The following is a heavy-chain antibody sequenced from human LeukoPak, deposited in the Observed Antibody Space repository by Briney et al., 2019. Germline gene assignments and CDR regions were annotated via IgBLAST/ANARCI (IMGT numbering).Heavy chain of an antibody. CDR2: ISSSSSYI. V-gene: IGHV3-21*01. CDR1: GFTFSSYS. CDR3: AKVAEGGPIDY. J-gene: IGHJ4*02. D-gene: IGHD3-16*01. Sequence: GGSLRLSCAASGFTFSSYSMNWVRQAPGKGLEWVSSISSSSSYIYYADSVKGRFTISRDNAKNSLYLQMNSLRAEDTAVYYCAKVAEGGPIDYWGQGTLVTVSS.